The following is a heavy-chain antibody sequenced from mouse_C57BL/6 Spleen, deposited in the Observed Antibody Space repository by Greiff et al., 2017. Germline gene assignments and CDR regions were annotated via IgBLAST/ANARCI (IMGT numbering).Heavy chain of an antibody. CDR2: IWSGGST. CDR1: GFSLTSYG. J-gene: IGHJ2*01. V-gene: IGHV2-2*01. Sequence: VQGVESGPGLVQPSQSLSITCTVSGFSLTSYGVHWVRQSPGKGLEWLGVIWSGGSTDYNAAFISRLSISKDNSKSQVFFKMNILKADETAIYYCARDGYPHFDDWGQGTTLTVSS. D-gene: IGHD2-3*01. CDR3: ARDGYPHFDD.